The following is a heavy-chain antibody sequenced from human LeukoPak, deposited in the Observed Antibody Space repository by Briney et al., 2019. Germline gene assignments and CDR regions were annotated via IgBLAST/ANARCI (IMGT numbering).Heavy chain of an antibody. D-gene: IGHD5-18*01. Sequence: SETLSLTCTVSGGSISSYYWSWIRQPAGKGLEWIARIYTSGSTNYNPSLKSRVTMSVDTSKNQFSLKLSSVTAADTAVYYCARDWAGYSYALGGYKWFDPWGQGTLVTVSS. J-gene: IGHJ5*02. CDR2: IYTSGST. CDR3: ARDWAGYSYALGGYKWFDP. V-gene: IGHV4-4*07. CDR1: GGSISSYY.